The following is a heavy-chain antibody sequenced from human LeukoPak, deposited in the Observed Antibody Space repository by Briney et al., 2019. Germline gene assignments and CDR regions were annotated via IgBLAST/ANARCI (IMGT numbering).Heavy chain of an antibody. CDR2: TRNKANSYTT. Sequence: GGSLRLSCAASGFTFSDHYMDWVRQAPGKGLEWVGRTRNKANSYTTEYAASVKGRFTISRDDSNNSLYLQMNSLKTEDTAVYYCARPSFSTSSGNPSDYWGQGTLVTVSS. V-gene: IGHV3-72*01. J-gene: IGHJ4*02. D-gene: IGHD3-10*01. CDR3: ARPSFSTSSGNPSDY. CDR1: GFTFSDHY.